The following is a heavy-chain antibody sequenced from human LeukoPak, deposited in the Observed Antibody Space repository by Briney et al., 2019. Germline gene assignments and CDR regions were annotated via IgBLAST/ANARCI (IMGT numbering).Heavy chain of an antibody. V-gene: IGHV3-53*05. J-gene: IGHJ4*01. CDR3: ARGAGWNFYEY. CDR2: FYVGGPT. D-gene: IGHD6-19*01. Sequence: GGSLRLSCAASGFTVGSYYMNWVRQAPGKGLGWVSVFYVGGPTYYADSMQGRFTISRDNSKNTVDLQMSSLRPEDTAVYYCARGAGWNFYEYWGHGTLVTVSS. CDR1: GFTVGSYY.